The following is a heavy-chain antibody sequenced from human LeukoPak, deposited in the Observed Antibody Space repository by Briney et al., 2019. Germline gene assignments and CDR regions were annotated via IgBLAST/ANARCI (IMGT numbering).Heavy chain of an antibody. CDR3: ARAIDTRSYYGMDV. D-gene: IGHD2-2*01. V-gene: IGHV3-30*02. J-gene: IGHJ6*01. CDR1: GFSFSSSG. Sequence: SGGSLRLSCAASGFSFSSSGMHWVRQAPGKGLECVAFIQYDGGNEYYADSVKGRFTISRDNSKNTLYLQMNSLRAEDTAVYYCARAIDTRSYYGMDVWGQGTTVTVSS. CDR2: IQYDGGNE.